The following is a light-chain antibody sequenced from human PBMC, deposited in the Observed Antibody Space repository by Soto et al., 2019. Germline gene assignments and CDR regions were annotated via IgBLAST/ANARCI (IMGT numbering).Light chain of an antibody. V-gene: IGLV2-14*01. Sequence: QSVLTQPASVSGSPGQSITISCTGTSSDIGAYNYVSWYQQHPGKAPKLLIYEVTNWPSGVSDRFSGSKSGNTASLTISGLQAEDEANYYCNSYTTLSNRVFGTGTKVTVL. J-gene: IGLJ1*01. CDR1: SSDIGAYNY. CDR3: NSYTTLSNRV. CDR2: EVT.